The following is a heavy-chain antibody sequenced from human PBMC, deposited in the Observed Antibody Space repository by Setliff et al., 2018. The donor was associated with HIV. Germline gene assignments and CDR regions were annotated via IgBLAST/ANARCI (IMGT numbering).Heavy chain of an antibody. Sequence: PSETLSLTCTVSGGSISSSNYYWGWIRQPPGQGLEWIGSIYYSGSTYYNPSLKSRVTISVDTSKNQFSLKLNSVTAADTAVYYCARAATTLNPPIPFDCWGQGTLVTVSS. D-gene: IGHD1-1*01. CDR3: ARAATTLNPPIPFDC. CDR2: IYYSGST. CDR1: GGSISSSNYY. V-gene: IGHV4-39*01. J-gene: IGHJ4*02.